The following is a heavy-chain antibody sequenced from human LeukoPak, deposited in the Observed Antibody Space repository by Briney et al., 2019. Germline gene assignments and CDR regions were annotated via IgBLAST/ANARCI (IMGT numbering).Heavy chain of an antibody. D-gene: IGHD1-26*01. V-gene: IGHV3-66*02. Sequence: GGSLRLSCAASGFTVRSHYMSWVRQAPGKGLEWVSIIYSGGSTYYTDSVKGRFTISRDNSNNTLYLQMNSLRVEDTAVYYCARGEWELLRAYWGQGTLVTVSS. J-gene: IGHJ4*02. CDR3: ARGEWELLRAY. CDR2: IYSGGST. CDR1: GFTVRSHY.